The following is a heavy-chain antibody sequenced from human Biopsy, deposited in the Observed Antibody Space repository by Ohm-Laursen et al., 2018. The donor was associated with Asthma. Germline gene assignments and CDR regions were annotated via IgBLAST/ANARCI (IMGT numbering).Heavy chain of an antibody. Sequence: PSVSLSCKSLGGTFNTYVIGWVRLAPGQGLEWMGGINSVFGTTTYPQKFQDRVTITADDSTSTVYMELSSLRSEDTAVYYCARKAGSCISRTCYSLDFWGQGTLVTVSS. CDR3: ARKAGSCISRTCYSLDF. CDR2: INSVFGTT. D-gene: IGHD2-2*01. J-gene: IGHJ4*02. V-gene: IGHV1-69*01. CDR1: GGTFNTYV.